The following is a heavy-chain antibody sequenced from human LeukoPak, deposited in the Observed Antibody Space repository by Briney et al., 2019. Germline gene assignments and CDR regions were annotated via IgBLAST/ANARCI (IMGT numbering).Heavy chain of an antibody. J-gene: IGHJ4*02. CDR2: ITSGGIM. D-gene: IGHD3-22*01. CDR1: GFALSDSY. Sequence: GGSLRLSCAASGFALSDSYMSWIRQAPGKGLEWVSYITSGGIMYYADSVKGRFAISRDNTKNSLYLQINSLTAEDTAVYYCARRTYYYDSSNYYYVSFFDYWGQGTLVTVSS. V-gene: IGHV3-11*04. CDR3: ARRTYYYDSSNYYYVSFFDY.